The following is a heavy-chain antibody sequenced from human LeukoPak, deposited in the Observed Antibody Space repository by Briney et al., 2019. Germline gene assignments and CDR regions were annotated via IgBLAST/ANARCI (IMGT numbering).Heavy chain of an antibody. J-gene: IGHJ4*02. CDR1: GGSISSGGYY. CDR3: ARAAQRTGYYFDY. Sequence: SETLSLTCTVSGGSISSGGYYWSWIRQHPGKGLEWIGYIYYSGSTYYNPSLKSRVTIPVDTSKNQFSLRLSSVTAADTAVYYCARAAQRTGYYFDYWGQGTLVTVSS. V-gene: IGHV4-31*03. CDR2: IYYSGST. D-gene: IGHD7-27*01.